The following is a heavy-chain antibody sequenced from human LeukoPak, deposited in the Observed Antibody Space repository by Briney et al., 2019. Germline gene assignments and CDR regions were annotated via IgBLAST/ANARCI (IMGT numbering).Heavy chain of an antibody. D-gene: IGHD2-15*01. J-gene: IGHJ4*02. CDR2: IYPGDSDT. CDR3: ARRGARDCSGGSCYWVGVDY. Sequence: GASLKISCKGSGSSFTSYWIGWVRQLPGKGLEWMGIIYPGDSDTRYSPSFQGQVTISADKSISTAYLQWSSLKGSDTAMYYCARRGARDCSGGSCYWVGVDYWGQGTLVTVSS. CDR1: GSSFTSYW. V-gene: IGHV5-51*01.